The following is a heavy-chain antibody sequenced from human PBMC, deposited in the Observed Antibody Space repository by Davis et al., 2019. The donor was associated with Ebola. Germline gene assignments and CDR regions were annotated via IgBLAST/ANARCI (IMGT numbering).Heavy chain of an antibody. Sequence: ASVKVSCKVSGYTLTELSMHWVRQAPGKGLEWMGCFDPKYGEPIYAEKFQGRLTLTEDTSTDTAYMELSTLRSEDTAVYYCSVGGQDGGFDYWGQGTLVPVSS. J-gene: IGHJ4*02. D-gene: IGHD3-16*01. CDR3: SVGGQDGGFDY. CDR2: FDPKYGEP. CDR1: GYTLTELS. V-gene: IGHV1-24*01.